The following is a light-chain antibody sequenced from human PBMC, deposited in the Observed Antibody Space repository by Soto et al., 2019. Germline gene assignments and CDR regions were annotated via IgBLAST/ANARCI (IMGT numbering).Light chain of an antibody. CDR3: CSYVGSYSLV. CDR2: DVS. Sequence: QSVLTQPRSVSGSPGQSVTISCTGTSSDVGNYIYVSWYQQHPGKVPKLMIYDVSKRPSGVPDRFSGSKSGNTASLTIFGLQAEDEADYYCCSYVGSYSLVFGGGTKVTV. V-gene: IGLV2-11*01. J-gene: IGLJ2*01. CDR1: SSDVGNYIY.